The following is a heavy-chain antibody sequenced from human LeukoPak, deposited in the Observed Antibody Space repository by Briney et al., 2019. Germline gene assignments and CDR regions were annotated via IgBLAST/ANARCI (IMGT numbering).Heavy chain of an antibody. Sequence: SVKVSCKASGGTFSSYAISWVRQAPGQGLEWMGRIIPILGIANYAQKFQGRVTITADKSTSTAYMELTSLRSEDTAVYYCARGVTYYYDSSGYYWAWFDPWGQGTLVTVSS. CDR3: ARGVTYYYDSSGYYWAWFDP. D-gene: IGHD3-22*01. CDR2: IIPILGIA. CDR1: GGTFSSYA. V-gene: IGHV1-69*04. J-gene: IGHJ5*02.